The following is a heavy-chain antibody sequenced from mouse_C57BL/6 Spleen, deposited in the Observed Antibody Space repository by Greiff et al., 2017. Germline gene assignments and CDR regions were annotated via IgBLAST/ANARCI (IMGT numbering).Heavy chain of an antibody. Sequence: EVKLVESGGGLVKPGGSLKLSCAASGFTSSDYGMHWVRQAPEKGLEWVAYISSGSSTIYYADTVKGRFTISRDNAKNTLFLQMTSLRSEDTAMYYCATDYDVDYYAMDYWGQGTSVTVSS. CDR3: ATDYDVDYYAMDY. V-gene: IGHV5-17*01. D-gene: IGHD2-4*01. CDR1: GFTSSDYG. J-gene: IGHJ4*01. CDR2: ISSGSSTI.